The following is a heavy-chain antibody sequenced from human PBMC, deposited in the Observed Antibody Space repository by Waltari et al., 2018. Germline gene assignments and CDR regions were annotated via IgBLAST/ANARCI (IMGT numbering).Heavy chain of an antibody. CDR3: ARAPKRTSSEVDY. CDR1: GFSFSSWY. CDR2: MNQDGSEK. V-gene: IGHV3-7*01. Sequence: DVLLVESGGDLVQPGGSLRLSCPDSGFSFSSWYMSWFRQAPGKGLEWVANMNQDGSEKNYVDSVKGRFTISRDNAKNSLSLQMNSLRVEDTAVYYCARAPKRTSSEVDYWGQGTLVTVSS. D-gene: IGHD6-19*01. J-gene: IGHJ4*02.